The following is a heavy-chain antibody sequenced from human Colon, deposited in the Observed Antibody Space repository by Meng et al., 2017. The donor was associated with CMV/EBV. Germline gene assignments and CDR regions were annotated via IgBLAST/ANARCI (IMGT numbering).Heavy chain of an antibody. CDR2: IRYDGSSK. Sequence: GESLKISCAASGFTFSNYGMHWVRQAPGKGLEWVAFIRYDGSSKYYADSVKGRFTISRDNSKNTLYLQMSSLRAEDTAVYYCAKATTVVTHLDYWGQGTLVTAPQ. V-gene: IGHV3-30*02. CDR3: AKATTVVTHLDY. J-gene: IGHJ4*02. CDR1: GFTFSNYG. D-gene: IGHD4-23*01.